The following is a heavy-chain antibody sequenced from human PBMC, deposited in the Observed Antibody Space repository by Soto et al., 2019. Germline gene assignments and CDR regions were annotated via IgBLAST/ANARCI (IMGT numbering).Heavy chain of an antibody. CDR1: GFTFSSYW. Sequence: GGSLRLSCAASGFTFSSYWMSWVRQAPGKGLEWVATIKQDGSEKYYVDSVKGRFTISRDNAKNSLYLQMNSLRAEDTAVYYCARAARDEVFDFRGQGSMATVSS. CDR2: IKQDGSEK. V-gene: IGHV3-7*01. CDR3: ARAARDEVFDF. J-gene: IGHJ3*01.